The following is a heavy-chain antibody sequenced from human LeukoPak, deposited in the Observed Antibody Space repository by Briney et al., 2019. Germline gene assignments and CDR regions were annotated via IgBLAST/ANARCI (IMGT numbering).Heavy chain of an antibody. D-gene: IGHD1-26*01. J-gene: IGHJ4*02. CDR3: ARSGSYRANFDY. CDR1: GVTFSNYL. CDR2: INSDGSST. Sequence: GGSLRLSCAPSGVTFSNYLMHWVRQAPRKGLVWVSRINSDGSSTSYADSVKGRFTISRDNAKNTLYLQMNSLRAEDTAVYYCARSGSYRANFDYWGQGTLVTVSS. V-gene: IGHV3-74*01.